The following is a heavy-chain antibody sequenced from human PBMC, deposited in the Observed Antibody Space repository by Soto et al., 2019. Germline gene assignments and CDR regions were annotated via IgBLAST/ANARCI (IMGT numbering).Heavy chain of an antibody. V-gene: IGHV4-59*01. CDR3: ARYSSASCHPAYCFDC. CDR2: IFHNGRS. J-gene: IGHJ4*02. CDR1: GDSSSKSY. D-gene: IGHD2-2*01. Sequence: SETLSLTCTVSGDSSSKSYWSWLRQPPGKELEWIGFIFHNGRSLDYNPSFKSRATISIDTSETQFSLQLNPVTAADTAIYYCARYSSASCHPAYCFDCWSQGNPVT.